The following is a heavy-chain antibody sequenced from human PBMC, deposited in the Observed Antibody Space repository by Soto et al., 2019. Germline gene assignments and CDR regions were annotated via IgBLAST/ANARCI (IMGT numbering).Heavy chain of an antibody. CDR1: GFRFNGYA. CDR3: AGAGGYNYGEQTFDY. CDR2: IWYDGSNE. V-gene: IGHV3-33*01. D-gene: IGHD5-18*01. Sequence: QVQLVESGGGVVQPGRSLRLSCAVSGFRFNGYAMHWVRQAPGKGLEWVAVIWYDGSNENYADSVKGRFTISRDNSKNTVNLQMTSLRAEDTAVYYCAGAGGYNYGEQTFDYWGQGTLVTVSP. J-gene: IGHJ4*02.